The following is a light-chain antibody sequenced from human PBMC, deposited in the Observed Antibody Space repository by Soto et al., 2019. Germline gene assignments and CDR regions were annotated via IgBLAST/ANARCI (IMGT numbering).Light chain of an antibody. CDR1: QSISIY. V-gene: IGKV1-39*01. CDR2: GAA. J-gene: IGKJ4*01. Sequence: DLQLTQSPSSLSASVGDRVTITCRASQSISIYLNWYQHKPGRAPKLLIFGAATLHTGVPPRFSGRGSGTNFTLTITSLQPEDFATYYCQQSYTSLALTFGGGTKVEI. CDR3: QQSYTSLALT.